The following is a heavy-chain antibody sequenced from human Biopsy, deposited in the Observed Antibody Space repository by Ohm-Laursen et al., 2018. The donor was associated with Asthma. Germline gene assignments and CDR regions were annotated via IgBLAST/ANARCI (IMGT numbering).Heavy chain of an antibody. CDR3: ARDRYNDFWGGYYPTAFDH. Sequence: SLRLSCAASGFTFDTFGMNWVRQAPGKGLEWVSYISRSSDTIHYADSVRGRFTISRDNARNSLYLQMNSLRDEDTAAYYCARDRYNDFWGGYYPTAFDHWGQGTPVAVSS. D-gene: IGHD3-3*01. V-gene: IGHV3-48*02. CDR2: ISRSSDTI. CDR1: GFTFDTFG. J-gene: IGHJ4*02.